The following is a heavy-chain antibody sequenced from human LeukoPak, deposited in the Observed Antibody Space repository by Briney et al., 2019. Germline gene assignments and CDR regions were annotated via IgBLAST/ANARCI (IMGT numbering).Heavy chain of an antibody. D-gene: IGHD3-22*01. CDR2: IIYDGRHT. Sequence: GGSLTLSCTASGFTLRMYAMSWVRQAPGKGLESVASIIYDGRHTYYAAAVKARFTISRDNSQNTLYLQMNSLTAEDTALYYCAKDGLSYDGSTHVYYFQSLGQGTLVIVSS. CDR3: AKDGLSYDGSTHVYYFQS. CDR1: GFTLRMYA. J-gene: IGHJ4*02. V-gene: IGHV3-23*01.